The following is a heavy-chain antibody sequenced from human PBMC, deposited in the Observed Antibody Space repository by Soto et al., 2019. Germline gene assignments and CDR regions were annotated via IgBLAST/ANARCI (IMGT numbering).Heavy chain of an antibody. CDR3: AAGAIFGVVPLDY. Sequence: QLQLQESGSGLVKPSQTLSLTCAVSGGSISSGGYSWSWIRQPPGKGLEWIGYIYHSVSTYYNPSLQRRVTISVDRSKNQFSLKLSSVTAADTAVYYCAAGAIFGVVPLDYWGQGTLVTVSS. CDR1: GGSISSGGYS. J-gene: IGHJ4*02. V-gene: IGHV4-30-2*01. CDR2: IYHSVST. D-gene: IGHD3-3*01.